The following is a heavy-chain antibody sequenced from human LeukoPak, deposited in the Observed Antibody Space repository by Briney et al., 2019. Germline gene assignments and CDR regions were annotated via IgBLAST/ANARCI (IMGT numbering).Heavy chain of an antibody. CDR2: IIPILGIA. Sequence: ASVKVSCKASGGTFSSYAISWVRQAPGQGLEWMGRIIPILGIANYAQKFQGRLTITADKSTRTAYMDLNNLASEDTAIYFCARYIHPQGLIGYAMDVWGQGTTVIVSS. D-gene: IGHD2-15*01. J-gene: IGHJ6*02. CDR1: GGTFSSYA. CDR3: ARYIHPQGLIGYAMDV. V-gene: IGHV1-69*04.